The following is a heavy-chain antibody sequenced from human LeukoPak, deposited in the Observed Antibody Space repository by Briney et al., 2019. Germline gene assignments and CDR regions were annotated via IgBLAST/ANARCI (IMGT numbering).Heavy chain of an antibody. J-gene: IGHJ3*02. V-gene: IGHV4-4*07. CDR1: GGSVSSYY. CDR2: IYTSGST. Sequence: PSETLSLTCTVSGGSVSSYYWSWIRQPAGKGLEWIGRIYTSGSTNYNPSPKSRVTMSVDTSKNQFSLKLSSVTAADTAVYYCARTSIFGVVIDAFDIWGQGTMVTVSS. D-gene: IGHD3-3*01. CDR3: ARTSIFGVVIDAFDI.